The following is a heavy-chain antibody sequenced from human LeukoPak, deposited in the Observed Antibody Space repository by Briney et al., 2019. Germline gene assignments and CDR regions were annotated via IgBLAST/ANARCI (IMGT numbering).Heavy chain of an antibody. J-gene: IGHJ4*02. V-gene: IGHV3-53*01. Sequence: GGSLRLSCAASGLTVSTNYMTWVRQAPGKGLEWVSIIHSDGSTYYADSVKGRFTISRDNYKNTLYLQMNSLRGEDTAMYYCARDLDYFDSSGSHRRRNYFDYWGQGTLVTISS. D-gene: IGHD3-22*01. CDR3: ARDLDYFDSSGSHRRRNYFDY. CDR2: IHSDGST. CDR1: GLTVSTNY.